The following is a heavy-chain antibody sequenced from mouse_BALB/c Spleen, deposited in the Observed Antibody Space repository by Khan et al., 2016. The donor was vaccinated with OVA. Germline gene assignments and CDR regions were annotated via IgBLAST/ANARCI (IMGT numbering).Heavy chain of an antibody. J-gene: IGHJ3*01. Sequence: QVQLQQSGPELVKPGASVKMSCKASGYIFTDYVMNWVKQRTGQGLEWIGQIYPGSDSTYYNEKFKDKATLTADRSSSTAYMQINSLTSEDSAVYCCARGGWDVFAYWGQGTLVTVSA. D-gene: IGHD4-1*01. V-gene: IGHV1-77*01. CDR3: ARGGWDVFAY. CDR1: GYIFTDYV. CDR2: IYPGSDST.